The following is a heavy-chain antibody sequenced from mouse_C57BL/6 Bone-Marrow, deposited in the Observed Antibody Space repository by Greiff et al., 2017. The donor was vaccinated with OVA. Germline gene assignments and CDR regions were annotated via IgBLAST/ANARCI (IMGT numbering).Heavy chain of an antibody. D-gene: IGHD4-1*02. CDR3: SCGGNFDTFDY. CDR2: INPSSGST. J-gene: IGHJ2*01. Sequence: QVQLQQSGAELAKPGASVKLSCKASGYTFTSYWMHWVKQRPGQGLEWIGYINPSSGSTKYNQKFKDKATLTADKSYSTAYMQLSSLTSEDSSVYYCSCGGNFDTFDYWGQGTTLTVSS. CDR1: GYTFTSYW. V-gene: IGHV1-7*01.